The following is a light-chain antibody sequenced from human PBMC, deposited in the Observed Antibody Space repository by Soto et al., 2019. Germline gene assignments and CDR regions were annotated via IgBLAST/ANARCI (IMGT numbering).Light chain of an antibody. Sequence: AIQMTQSPSSLSASVGDRVTITCRASQDIRHDLGWYQQRPGKAPKLLIYAASTLQSGVPSRFSGSGSGTDFTLTITSLQPDDFATYYCLQDYVYPRTFGQGPKVEVK. J-gene: IGKJ1*01. CDR3: LQDYVYPRT. V-gene: IGKV1-6*01. CDR2: AAS. CDR1: QDIRHD.